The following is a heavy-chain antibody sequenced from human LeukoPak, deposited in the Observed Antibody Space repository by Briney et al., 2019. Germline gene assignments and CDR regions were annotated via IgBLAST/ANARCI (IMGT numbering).Heavy chain of an antibody. CDR3: AKGGYKPYYYYGMDV. D-gene: IGHD5-24*01. CDR2: IYPGDSDT. Sequence: GESLKISCKGSGYSFTSYWIGWVRQMPGKGLEWMGIIYPGDSDTRYRPSFQGQVTISADKSISTAYLQWSSLKASDTAMYYCAKGGYKPYYYYGMDVWGQGTTVTVSS. J-gene: IGHJ6*02. CDR1: GYSFTSYW. V-gene: IGHV5-51*01.